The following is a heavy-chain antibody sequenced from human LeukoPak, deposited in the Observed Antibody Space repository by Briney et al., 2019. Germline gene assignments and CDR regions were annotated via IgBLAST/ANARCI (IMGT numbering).Heavy chain of an antibody. J-gene: IGHJ4*02. V-gene: IGHV1-69*13. Sequence: GASVKVSCKASGGTFSSYAISWVRQAPGQGLEWMGGIIPIFGAANYAQKFQGRVTITADESTSTAYMELSSLRSEDTAVYYCARYYSDWYYFDYWGQGTLVTVSS. CDR2: IIPIFGAA. CDR1: GGTFSSYA. D-gene: IGHD6-19*01. CDR3: ARYYSDWYYFDY.